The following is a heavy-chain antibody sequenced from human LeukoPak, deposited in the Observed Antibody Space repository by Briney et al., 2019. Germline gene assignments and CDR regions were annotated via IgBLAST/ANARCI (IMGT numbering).Heavy chain of an antibody. D-gene: IGHD2-2*01. Sequence: GESLKISCKGSGYSFTNYWIGWVRQMPGKGLEWMGIIYPGDSDTRYSPSFQGQVTISADKSISTAYLQWSSLKASDTAMYYCARSGYCSSTSCYHYYYGMDVWGQGTTVTVSS. CDR3: ARSGYCSSTSCYHYYYGMDV. V-gene: IGHV5-51*01. CDR1: GYSFTNYW. CDR2: IYPGDSDT. J-gene: IGHJ6*02.